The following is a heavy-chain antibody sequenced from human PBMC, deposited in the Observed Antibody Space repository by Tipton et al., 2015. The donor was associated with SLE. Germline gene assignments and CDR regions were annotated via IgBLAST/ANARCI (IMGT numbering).Heavy chain of an antibody. D-gene: IGHD3-9*01. CDR3: ARDPGMSRYLDGRYFDY. CDR2: LYYSGGT. V-gene: IGHV4-31*02. CDR1: GVSISSGGHY. Sequence: LRLSCTVSGVSISSGGHYWSWLRQLPGKGLEWIGYLYYSGGTEYNPSLKSRVTISIDSSKSQLSLNLRSVTAADTAVYYCARDPGMSRYLDGRYFDYWGRGTQVTVSS. J-gene: IGHJ4*02.